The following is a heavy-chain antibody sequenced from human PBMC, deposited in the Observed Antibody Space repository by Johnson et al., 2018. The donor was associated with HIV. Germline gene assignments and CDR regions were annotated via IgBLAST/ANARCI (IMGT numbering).Heavy chain of an antibody. J-gene: IGHJ3*01. CDR1: GFTFSNYA. V-gene: IGHV3-23*04. CDR2: ISGSGGST. Sequence: MLLVESGGGVIQPGRSLRLSCAASGFTFSNYAMSWVRQAPGKGLEWVSAISGSGGSTYYADSVKGRFTISRDNSKNTLYLQMNSLRAEDTAVYYCAKESSYYYDNSGPYWGQGTMVTVSS. D-gene: IGHD3-22*01. CDR3: AKESSYYYDNSGPY.